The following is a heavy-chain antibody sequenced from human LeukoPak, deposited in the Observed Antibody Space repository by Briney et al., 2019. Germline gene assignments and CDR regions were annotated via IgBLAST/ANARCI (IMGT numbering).Heavy chain of an antibody. CDR1: GYSTTSGYF. J-gene: IGHJ3*02. D-gene: IGHD3-22*01. CDR2: IHHSGST. V-gene: IGHV4-38-2*02. Sequence: PSETLSLTCTVSGYSTTSGYFWGWIRQPPGKGLEWIGSIHHSGSTYYNPSLKSRITISIDTSKNQFSLKLSSVTAADTAVYYCAREMDYHDSSGYDAFDIWGQGTMVTAS. CDR3: AREMDYHDSSGYDAFDI.